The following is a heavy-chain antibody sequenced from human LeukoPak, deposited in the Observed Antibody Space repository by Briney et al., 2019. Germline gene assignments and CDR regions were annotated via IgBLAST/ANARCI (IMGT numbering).Heavy chain of an antibody. Sequence: ASVKVSCKASDYTFTSYGISWVRQAPGQGLEWMGWISAYNGNTNYAQKLQSRVTMTTDTSTSTAYMELRSLRSDDTAVYYCARDLFSLGGSGSYATDYCGQGALVTVSS. CDR3: ARDLFSLGGSGSYATDY. CDR2: ISAYNGNT. J-gene: IGHJ4*02. CDR1: DYTFTSYG. V-gene: IGHV1-18*01. D-gene: IGHD3-10*01.